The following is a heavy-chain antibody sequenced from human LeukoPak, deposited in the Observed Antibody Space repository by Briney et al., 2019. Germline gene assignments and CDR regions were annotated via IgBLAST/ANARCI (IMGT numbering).Heavy chain of an antibody. CDR2: INPNSGGT. J-gene: IGHJ6*04. CDR1: GYTFSGYY. Sequence: ASVKVSCKASGYTFSGYYMHWVRQAPGQGLEWMGWINPNSGGTNYAQKFQGRVTMTGDTSISTAYMELSRLRSDDTAVYYCARGRGYSYGYHTNELMDVWGKGTTVTVSP. D-gene: IGHD5-18*01. V-gene: IGHV1-2*02. CDR3: ARGRGYSYGYHTNELMDV.